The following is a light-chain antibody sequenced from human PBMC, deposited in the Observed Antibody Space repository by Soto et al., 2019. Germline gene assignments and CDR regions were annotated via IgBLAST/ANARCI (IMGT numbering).Light chain of an antibody. CDR3: QQRSNWLWT. J-gene: IGKJ1*01. CDR1: QSVSSSY. Sequence: EILLTQSPGTLSLSPGERATLSCRASQSVSSSYLAWYQQKPGQAPRLLIYGASNRATGIPARFSGSGSGTDFTLTISSLEPEDFAVYYCQQRSNWLWTFGQGTKVDI. CDR2: GAS. V-gene: IGKV3D-20*02.